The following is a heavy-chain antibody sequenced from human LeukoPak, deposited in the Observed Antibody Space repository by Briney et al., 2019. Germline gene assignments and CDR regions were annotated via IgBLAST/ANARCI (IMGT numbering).Heavy chain of an antibody. CDR1: GVSISSSNSY. CDR3: ARVGGRLNWFDP. CDR2: IYYSGNT. J-gene: IGHJ5*02. D-gene: IGHD1-26*01. Sequence: SETLSLTCTVSGVSISSSNSYWGWIRQPPGKGLEWIGGIYYSGNTYYNASLKSQVSISIDTSKNQFSLRLTSVTAADTAVYYCARVGGRLNWFDPWGQGTLVTVSS. V-gene: IGHV4-39*01.